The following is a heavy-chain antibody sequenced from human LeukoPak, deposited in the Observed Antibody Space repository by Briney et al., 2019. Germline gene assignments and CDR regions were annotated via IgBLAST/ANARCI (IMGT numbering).Heavy chain of an antibody. CDR3: ARVWEDTIFGVADLDY. CDR1: GYTFTSYG. Sequence: ASVKVSCKASGYTFTSYGISWVRQAPGQGLERMGWISAYNGNTNYAQKLQGRVTMTTDTSTSTAYMELRSLRSDDTAVYYCARVWEDTIFGVADLDYWGQGTLVTVSS. D-gene: IGHD3-3*01. CDR2: ISAYNGNT. J-gene: IGHJ4*02. V-gene: IGHV1-18*01.